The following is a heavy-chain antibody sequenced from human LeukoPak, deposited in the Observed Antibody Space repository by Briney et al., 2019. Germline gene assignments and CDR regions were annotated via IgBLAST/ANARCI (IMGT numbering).Heavy chain of an antibody. Sequence: PWGYLRLSCAASGFTVSSNYVSWVRQAPGKGLEWVSVIHSDGKTYYADSVKGRFTISRDSSQNTLYLQMNSLRAEDTAVYYCARHGVLRYIDDWGQGTLVTVSS. J-gene: IGHJ4*02. CDR3: ARHGVLRYIDD. CDR2: IHSDGKT. CDR1: GFTVSSNY. D-gene: IGHD3-9*01. V-gene: IGHV3-53*01.